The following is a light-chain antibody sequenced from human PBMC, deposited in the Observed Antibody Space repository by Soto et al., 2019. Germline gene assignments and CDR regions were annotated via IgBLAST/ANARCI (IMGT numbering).Light chain of an antibody. CDR3: SSYAGRNNFYV. CDR1: RSEGGGYNY. Sequence: QSVLTHLPSGSGSPGHSYTISCTETRSEGGGYNYVSWYQQHPGKAPKLSIYEVTKRPSGVPDRFSGSKSGNTASLTVSGLQAEDEADYYCSSYAGRNNFYVFGTGTKVTVL. J-gene: IGLJ1*01. CDR2: EVT. V-gene: IGLV2-8*01.